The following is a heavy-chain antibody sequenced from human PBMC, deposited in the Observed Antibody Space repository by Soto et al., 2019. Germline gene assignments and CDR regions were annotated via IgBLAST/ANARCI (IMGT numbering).Heavy chain of an antibody. V-gene: IGHV4-34*01. J-gene: IGHJ4*02. CDR3: ARSGRYYYGSIPYYFDY. CDR1: GGSFSGYY. CDR2: INHSGST. D-gene: IGHD3-10*01. Sequence: QVQLQQWGAGLLKPSETLSLTCAVYGGSFSGYYWSWIRQPPGKGLEWIGEINHSGSTNYNPSPKSRVTISVDTSKNQCSLELSSVTAADTAVYYCARSGRYYYGSIPYYFDYWGQGTLVTVSS.